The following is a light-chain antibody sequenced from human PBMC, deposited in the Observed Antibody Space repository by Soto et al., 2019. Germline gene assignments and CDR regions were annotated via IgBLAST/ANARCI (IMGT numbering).Light chain of an antibody. CDR3: ATWDRSLSVGV. CDR2: DND. Sequence: QSVLTQPPSVSAAPGQKVTISCSGSSSNIGNNYVFWYQQLPGTAPKLLIYDNDKRPSGIPDRFSGSKSGTSATVGITGLQTGDEADYYCATWDRSLSVGVFGGGTKVTVL. CDR1: SSNIGNNY. J-gene: IGLJ2*01. V-gene: IGLV1-51*01.